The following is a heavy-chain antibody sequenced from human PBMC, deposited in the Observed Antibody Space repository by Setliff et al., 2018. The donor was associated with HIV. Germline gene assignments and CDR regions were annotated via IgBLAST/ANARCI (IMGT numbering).Heavy chain of an antibody. CDR1: GYTFTGYY. CDR3: ARAYDTLSGYYDY. Sequence: GASVKVSCKASGYTFTGYYMHWVRQAPEQRPEWMGWISVYNGYTNYAQNLQDRVTMTTDTSTSTAYMELRSLRSDDTAVYYCARAYDTLSGYYDYWGQGTLVTVSS. J-gene: IGHJ4*02. V-gene: IGHV1-18*04. D-gene: IGHD3-9*01. CDR2: ISVYNGYT.